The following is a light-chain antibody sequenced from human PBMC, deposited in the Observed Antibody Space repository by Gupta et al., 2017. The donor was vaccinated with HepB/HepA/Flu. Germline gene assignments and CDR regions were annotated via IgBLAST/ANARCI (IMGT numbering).Light chain of an antibody. J-gene: IGKJ5*01. CDR1: QSISTY. CDR2: TAS. Sequence: DIQMTQSPSSLSASVGDRVTITCRASQSISTYLNWYQQRPGKAPRLLIYTASSLQSGVPSTFSGSGSGTDFTLTISSLQPEDFATYYCQQSYSVPFTFGQGTRLDIK. CDR3: QQSYSVPFT. V-gene: IGKV1-39*01.